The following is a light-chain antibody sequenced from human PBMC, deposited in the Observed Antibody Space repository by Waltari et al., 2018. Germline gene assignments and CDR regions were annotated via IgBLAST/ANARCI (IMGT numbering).Light chain of an antibody. CDR2: SAS. Sequence: DIQMTQSPSSLSASVGDRVTITCRASQDISNFLAWIQQKPGEAPKSLIYSASTLQSGVPSKFSGSGSGTDFTLTISSLQPEDFATYYCQQYNSYPITFGQGTRLEIK. CDR3: QQYNSYPIT. CDR1: QDISNF. V-gene: IGKV1-16*02. J-gene: IGKJ5*01.